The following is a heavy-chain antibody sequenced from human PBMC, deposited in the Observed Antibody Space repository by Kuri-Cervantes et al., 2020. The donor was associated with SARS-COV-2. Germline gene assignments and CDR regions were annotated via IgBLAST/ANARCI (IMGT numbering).Heavy chain of an antibody. Sequence: SETLSLTCTVSGGSISSGSYYWSWIRQPAGKGLEWIGYIYTSGGTNYNPSLKSRVSISADTSKNQFSLKLSSVTAADTAVYYCARNNRYCASTSCYRAHYMDVWGKGTTVTVSS. CDR2: IYTSGGT. CDR1: GGSISSGSYY. V-gene: IGHV4-61*09. D-gene: IGHD2-2*01. J-gene: IGHJ6*03. CDR3: ARNNRYCASTSCYRAHYMDV.